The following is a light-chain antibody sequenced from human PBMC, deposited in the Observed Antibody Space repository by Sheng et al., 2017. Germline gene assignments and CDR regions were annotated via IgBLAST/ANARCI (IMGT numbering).Light chain of an antibody. CDR2: KAS. V-gene: IGKV1-5*03. CDR1: QSISSW. Sequence: DIQMTQSPSSLSASVGDRVTITCRASQSISSWLAWYQQKPGKAPKLLIYKASSLESGVPSRFSGSGSGTEFTLTISSLQPDDYATYYCQQYIAYRGFGQGTKVEIK. J-gene: IGKJ1*01. CDR3: QQYIAYRG.